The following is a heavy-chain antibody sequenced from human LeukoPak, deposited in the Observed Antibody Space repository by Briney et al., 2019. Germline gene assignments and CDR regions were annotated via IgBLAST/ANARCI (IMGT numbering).Heavy chain of an antibody. D-gene: IGHD5-24*01. CDR1: GFTVSSNY. V-gene: IGHV3-66*01. CDR3: ARETPRRGETRDGYR. J-gene: IGHJ4*02. Sequence: GRSLRLSCAASGFTVSSNYMSWVRQAPGKGLGWVSVIYSGGSTYYADSVKGRFTISRDNSKNTLYLQMNSLRAENTAVYYCARETPRRGETRDGYRWGQGTLVTVSS. CDR2: IYSGGST.